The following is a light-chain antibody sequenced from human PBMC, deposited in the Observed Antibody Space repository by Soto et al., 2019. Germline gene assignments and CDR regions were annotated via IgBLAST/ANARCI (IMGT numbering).Light chain of an antibody. CDR1: SSDVGAYTS. Sequence: QSVLTQPASVSGSPGQSITLSCTGSSSDVGAYTSVSWYQHHPGKAPKLMIYEVSKRPSGVSNRFSGSKSGNTASLTISGLQPEDEAHYYCSSHTSDNRSYVFGTGTQLTVL. J-gene: IGLJ1*01. CDR3: SSHTSDNRSYV. V-gene: IGLV2-14*01. CDR2: EVS.